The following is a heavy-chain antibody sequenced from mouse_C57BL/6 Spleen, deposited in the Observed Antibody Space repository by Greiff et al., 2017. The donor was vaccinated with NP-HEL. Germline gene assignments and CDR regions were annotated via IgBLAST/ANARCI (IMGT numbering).Heavy chain of an antibody. CDR3: ARSLYDYFYFDY. D-gene: IGHD2-4*01. CDR1: GYTFTSYW. V-gene: IGHV1-53*01. J-gene: IGHJ2*01. CDR2: INPSNGGT. Sequence: QVQLQQPGTELVKPGASVKLSCKASGYTFTSYWMHWVKQRPGQGLEWIGNINPSNGGTNYNEKFKSKATLTVDKSASTAYMQLSSLTSEDSAVYYCARSLYDYFYFDYWGQGTTLTVSS.